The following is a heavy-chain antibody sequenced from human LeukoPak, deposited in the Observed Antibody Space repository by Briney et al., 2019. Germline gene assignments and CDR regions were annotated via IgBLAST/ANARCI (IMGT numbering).Heavy chain of an antibody. Sequence: KPSETLSLTCAVYGGSFSGYYWSWIRQPPGKGLEWIGEINHSGSTNYNPSLKSRVTISVDTSKNQFSLKLSSVTAADTAVYYCARGREWEPKVFDYWGQGTLVTVSS. J-gene: IGHJ4*02. D-gene: IGHD1-26*01. V-gene: IGHV4-34*01. CDR3: ARGREWEPKVFDY. CDR1: GGSFSGYY. CDR2: INHSGST.